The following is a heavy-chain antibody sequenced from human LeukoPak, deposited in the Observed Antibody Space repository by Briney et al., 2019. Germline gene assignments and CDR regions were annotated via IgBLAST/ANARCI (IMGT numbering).Heavy chain of an antibody. CDR2: ISAYNGNT. CDR1: GFTFRSYG. V-gene: IGHV1-18*01. J-gene: IGHJ6*03. Sequence: GASVKVSCKASGFTFRSYGFNWMRQAPGQGLEWMGWISAYNGNTNYAQKLQGRVTMTTDTSTSTAYMELRSLRSDDTAVYYCARDGVVPAAMSDYYYYYMDVWGKGTTVTVSS. D-gene: IGHD2-2*01. CDR3: ARDGVVPAAMSDYYYYYMDV.